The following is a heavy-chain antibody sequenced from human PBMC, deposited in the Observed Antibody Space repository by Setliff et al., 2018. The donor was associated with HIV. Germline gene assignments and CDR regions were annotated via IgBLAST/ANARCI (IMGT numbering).Heavy chain of an antibody. J-gene: IGHJ5*01. D-gene: IGHD2-21*01. CDR2: IHYRGST. Sequence: SETLSLTCTVSGGSIRSHYWNWIRQSPGKGLEWIGYIHYRGSTNYNPSLKSRVIISVDMSKNQFSLKLTSVTAADTAVYYCARDFEASYCGGDCYSGWFDSWGQGILVTVSP. CDR1: GGSIRSHY. CDR3: ARDFEASYCGGDCYSGWFDS. V-gene: IGHV4-59*11.